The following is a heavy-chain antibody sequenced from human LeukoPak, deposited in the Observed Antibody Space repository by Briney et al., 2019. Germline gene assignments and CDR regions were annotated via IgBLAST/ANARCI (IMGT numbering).Heavy chain of an antibody. CDR1: GYTLTGYH. D-gene: IGHD5-24*01. J-gene: IGHJ4*02. CDR3: TPCRDGYNYPIDY. CDR2: INPNSGGT. Sequence: ASVKVSCKASGYTLTGYHMHWVRQAPGQGLEWMGWINPNSGGTSYAQKFQGRVTMTRDTSISTAYMELSRLRSDDTAVYYCTPCRDGYNYPIDYWGQGTLVTVSS. V-gene: IGHV1-2*02.